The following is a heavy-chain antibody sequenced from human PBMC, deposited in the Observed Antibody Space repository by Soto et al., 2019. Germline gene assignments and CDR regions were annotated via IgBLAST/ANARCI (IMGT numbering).Heavy chain of an antibody. D-gene: IGHD5-18*01. CDR3: TTDPARGYSYGDLFDY. Sequence: GGSLRLSCAASGFDLSNTWIHWVRQVPGKGLVWVSRIKSKTDGGTTDYAAPVKGRFTISRDDSKNTLYLQMNSLKTEDTAVYYCTTDPARGYSYGDLFDYWGQGTLVTVSS. CDR2: IKSKTDGGTT. J-gene: IGHJ4*02. V-gene: IGHV3-15*07. CDR1: GFDLSNTW.